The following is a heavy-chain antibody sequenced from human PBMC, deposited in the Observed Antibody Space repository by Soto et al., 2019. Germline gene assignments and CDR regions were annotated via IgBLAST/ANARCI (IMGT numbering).Heavy chain of an antibody. Sequence: EVQLLESGGGLEQPGGSLRLSCAASGFTFSAFAMNWVRQAPGKGLEWVSAITGSGGSTYYVDSVKGRFTISRDNSHNTLHLQMKGLRAEDSAVYYCAKLSGYDYYYYIDVWGKATTVTVCS. CDR1: GFTFSAFA. CDR3: AKLSGYDYYYYIDV. V-gene: IGHV3-23*01. CDR2: ITGSGGST. D-gene: IGHD1-26*01. J-gene: IGHJ6*03.